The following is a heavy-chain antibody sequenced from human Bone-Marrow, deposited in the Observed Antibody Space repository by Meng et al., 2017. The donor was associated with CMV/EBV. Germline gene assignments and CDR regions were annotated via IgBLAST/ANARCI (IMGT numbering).Heavy chain of an antibody. J-gene: IGHJ4*02. CDR3: AKSGQLKAGDYFDY. V-gene: IGHV3-7*01. Sequence: GESLKISCAASGFSFSDYWMTWVRQAPGKGLEWVARIKHDGSEEESVDSVKGRFTISRDNAKNSLYLQMNSLRAEDTAVYYCAKSGQLKAGDYFDYWGQGTLVTVSS. D-gene: IGHD5-18*01. CDR2: IKHDGSEE. CDR1: GFSFSDYW.